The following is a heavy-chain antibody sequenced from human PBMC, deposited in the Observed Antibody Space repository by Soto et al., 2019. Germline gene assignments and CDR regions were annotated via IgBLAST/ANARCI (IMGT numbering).Heavy chain of an antibody. CDR3: ARDGEAYYYGSGRLFWFDP. CDR2: IIPIFGTA. D-gene: IGHD3-10*01. Sequence: QVQLVQSGAEVKKPGSSVKVSCKASGGTFSSYAISWVRQAPGQGLEWMGGIIPIFGTANYAQKFQGRVTITADDSTSTAYMELSSLRSEDTAVYYCARDGEAYYYGSGRLFWFDPWGQGTLVTVSS. CDR1: GGTFSSYA. J-gene: IGHJ5*02. V-gene: IGHV1-69*01.